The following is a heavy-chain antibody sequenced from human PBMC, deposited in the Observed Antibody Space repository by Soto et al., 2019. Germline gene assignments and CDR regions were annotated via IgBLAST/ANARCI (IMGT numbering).Heavy chain of an antibody. D-gene: IGHD5-12*01. CDR2: IIPIFGTA. Sequence: SVEVSCKASGGTFSSYAISWVRQAPGQGLEWMGGIIPIFGTANYAQKFQGRVTITADESTSTAYMELSSLRSEDTAVYYCAGTWLQAKYYYYGMDVWGQGTTVTVSS. CDR3: AGTWLQAKYYYYGMDV. CDR1: GGTFSSYA. V-gene: IGHV1-69*13. J-gene: IGHJ6*02.